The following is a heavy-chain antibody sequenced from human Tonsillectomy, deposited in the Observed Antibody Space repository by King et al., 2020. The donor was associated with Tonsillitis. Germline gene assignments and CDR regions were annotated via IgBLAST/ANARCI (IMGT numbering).Heavy chain of an antibody. D-gene: IGHD3-10*01. V-gene: IGHV3-73*01. CDR2: IRSKANSYAT. CDR1: GFTFSGSA. Sequence: VQLVESGGGLVQPGGSLKLSCAASGFTFSGSALHWVPQASGKGLEWVVRIRSKANSYATAYAASVKGRFTISRDDSKKTAYLQMNSLKTEETAVYYCTRPGGSGTRWAFDIWGQGTMVTVSS. CDR3: TRPGGSGTRWAFDI. J-gene: IGHJ3*02.